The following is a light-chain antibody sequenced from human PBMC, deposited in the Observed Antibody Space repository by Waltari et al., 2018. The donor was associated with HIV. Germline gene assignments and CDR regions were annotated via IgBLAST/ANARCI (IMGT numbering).Light chain of an antibody. J-gene: IGLJ2*01. CDR2: QNR. V-gene: IGLV3-1*01. CDR1: KLGDTY. Sequence: SYERTQPPSVSVSPGQTASITCSGDKLGDTYASWYQQKPGQSPVLVIYQNRKRPSGIPERFSGSNSGDTATLTISGTQAVDEADYYCQAWDSSSAVVFGGGTKLTVL. CDR3: QAWDSSSAVV.